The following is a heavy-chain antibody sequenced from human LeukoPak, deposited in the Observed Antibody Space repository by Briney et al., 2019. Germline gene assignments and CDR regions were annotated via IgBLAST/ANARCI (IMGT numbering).Heavy chain of an antibody. Sequence: GGSLRLSCAASGFTFSSYWMSWVRQAPGKGLEWVANIKQDGSEKYYVDSVKGRFTSSRDNAKNSLDLQMNSLRAEDTAVYYCARNLYSGSSGRWGQGTLVTVSS. CDR1: GFTFSSYW. D-gene: IGHD1-26*01. CDR3: ARNLYSGSSGR. CDR2: IKQDGSEK. J-gene: IGHJ4*02. V-gene: IGHV3-7*01.